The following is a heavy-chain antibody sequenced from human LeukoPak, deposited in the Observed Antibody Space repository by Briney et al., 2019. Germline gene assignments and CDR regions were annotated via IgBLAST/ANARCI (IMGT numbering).Heavy chain of an antibody. D-gene: IGHD1-20*01. CDR2: ISSSSSYI. Sequence: GGSLRLSCAASGLTFSSYSMNWVRQAPGKGLEWVSCISSSSSYIYNADSVKGRFTISRDNAKNSLYLQMNSLRVEDTAVYYCARAHNWKYGTFDYWGQGTLVTVSS. CDR3: ARAHNWKYGTFDY. V-gene: IGHV3-21*01. J-gene: IGHJ4*02. CDR1: GLTFSSYS.